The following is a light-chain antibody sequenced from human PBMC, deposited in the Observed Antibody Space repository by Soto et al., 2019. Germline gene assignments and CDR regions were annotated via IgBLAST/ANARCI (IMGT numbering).Light chain of an antibody. V-gene: IGKV3-15*01. CDR3: QQYNNWPPET. CDR1: QSVSSSY. J-gene: IGKJ1*01. CDR2: GAS. Sequence: NVVTLSPGTLALSKGERATLSCRASQSVSSSYLAWYQQKPGQAPRLLIYGASTRATGIPARFSGSGSGTEFTLTISSLQSEDFAVYYCQQYNNWPPETFGQGTKVDIK.